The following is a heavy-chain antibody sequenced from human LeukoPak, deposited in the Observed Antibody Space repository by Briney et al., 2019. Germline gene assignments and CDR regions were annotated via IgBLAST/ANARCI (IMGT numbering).Heavy chain of an antibody. CDR3: ARDRGDYGDYRTHYYYYMDV. Sequence: ASVKVSCKASGYTFTSYAMHWVRQAPGQRLEWMGWINAGNGNTKYSQGFQGRVTITRDTSASTAYMELSSLRSEDMAVYYCARDRGDYGDYRTHYYYYMDVWGKGTTVTVSS. V-gene: IGHV1-3*03. D-gene: IGHD4-17*01. CDR2: INAGNGNT. CDR1: GYTFTSYA. J-gene: IGHJ6*03.